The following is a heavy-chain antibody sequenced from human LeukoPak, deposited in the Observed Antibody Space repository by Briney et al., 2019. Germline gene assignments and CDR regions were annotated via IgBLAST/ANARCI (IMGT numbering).Heavy chain of an antibody. Sequence: RGSLRLSCAAPGFTLSSYSMNWVRQAPGKGLEWVSYISSSSSTIYYADSVKGRFTISRDNAKNSLYLQMNSLRAEDTAVYYCARVPRGYCSSTSCRPYYYYYYMDVWGKGTTVTVSS. J-gene: IGHJ6*03. D-gene: IGHD2-2*01. CDR2: ISSSSSTI. V-gene: IGHV3-48*04. CDR3: ARVPRGYCSSTSCRPYYYYYYMDV. CDR1: GFTLSSYS.